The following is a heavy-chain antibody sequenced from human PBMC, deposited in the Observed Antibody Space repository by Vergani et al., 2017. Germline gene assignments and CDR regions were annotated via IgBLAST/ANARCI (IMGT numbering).Heavy chain of an antibody. J-gene: IGHJ3*02. CDR2: ISVYNGNT. CDR3: ARSVLGIRAFDI. D-gene: IGHD7-27*01. CDR1: GYTFTSYG. Sequence: QVQLVQSGAEVKKPGASVKVSCKASGYTFTSYGINWVRQAPGQGLEWMGWISVYNGNTNYAQNLQGRVTMTTDTSTSTAYMELRSLRSDDTAVYHCARSVLGIRAFDIWGQGTMVTVSS. V-gene: IGHV1-18*01.